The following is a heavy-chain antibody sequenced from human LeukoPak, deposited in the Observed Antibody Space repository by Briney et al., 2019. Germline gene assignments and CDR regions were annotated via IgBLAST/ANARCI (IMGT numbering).Heavy chain of an antibody. V-gene: IGHV3-30*18. CDR1: GFTFSSYG. CDR3: AKDGGYYGSGESGMDV. D-gene: IGHD3-10*01. J-gene: IGHJ6*02. CDR2: ISYDGGNK. Sequence: GGSLRLSCAASGFTFSSYGMHWVRQAPGKGLEWVAVISYDGGNKYYADSVKGRFTISRDNSKNTLYLQMNSLRVEDTAVYYCAKDGGYYGSGESGMDVWGQGTTVTVSS.